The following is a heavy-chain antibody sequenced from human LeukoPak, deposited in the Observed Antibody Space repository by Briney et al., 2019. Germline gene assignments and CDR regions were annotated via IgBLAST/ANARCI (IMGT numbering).Heavy chain of an antibody. CDR2: IRFDGNNK. J-gene: IGHJ6*04. Sequence: PGGSLRLSCAASGFTFRDYGMHWVRQAPGKGLEWMAFIRFDGNNKYYADSVKGRFTISRDSSKNTLYLQMNSLRAEDTAVYYCAELGITMIGGVWGKGTTVTISS. CDR1: GFTFRDYG. V-gene: IGHV3-30*02. CDR3: AELGITMIGGV. D-gene: IGHD3-10*02.